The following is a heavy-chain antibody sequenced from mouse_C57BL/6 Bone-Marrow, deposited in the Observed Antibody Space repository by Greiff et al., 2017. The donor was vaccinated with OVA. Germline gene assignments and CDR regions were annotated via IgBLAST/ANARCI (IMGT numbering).Heavy chain of an antibody. Sequence: VQLQQPGAELVMPGASVKLSCKASGYTFTSYWMHWVKQRPGQGLEWIGEIDPSDSYTNYNQKFKGKSTLTVDKSSSTAYMQLSSLTSEDSAVYYCAIYDDYDGGFAYWGQGTLVTVSA. J-gene: IGHJ3*01. CDR3: AIYDDYDGGFAY. CDR2: IDPSDSYT. CDR1: GYTFTSYW. V-gene: IGHV1-69*01. D-gene: IGHD2-4*01.